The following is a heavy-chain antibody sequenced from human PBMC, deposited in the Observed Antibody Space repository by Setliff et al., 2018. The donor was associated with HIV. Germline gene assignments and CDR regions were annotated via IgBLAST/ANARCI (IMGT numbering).Heavy chain of an antibody. Sequence: GASVKVSCKASGYSFTDYYIHWVRQAPGQGLEWMGWINPKSDGTNYAQKFQGRVTMTRDTSISTAYMELSRLRSDDTAVYYCATDCAVVGGTGSLDSWGQGTLVTVSS. V-gene: IGHV1-2*02. D-gene: IGHD1-26*01. CDR1: GYSFTDYY. CDR3: ATDCAVVGGTGSLDS. J-gene: IGHJ4*02. CDR2: INPKSDGT.